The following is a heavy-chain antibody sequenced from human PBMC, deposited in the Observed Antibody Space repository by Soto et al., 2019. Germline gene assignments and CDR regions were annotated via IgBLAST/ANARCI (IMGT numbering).Heavy chain of an antibody. Sequence: TGGSLRLSCAASGFTFSSYAMSWVRQAPGKGLEWVSAISGSGGSTYYADSVKGRFTISRDNSKNTLYLQMNSLRAEDTAVYYCAKTSSTLYYYYGMDVWGQGTTVTVSS. CDR1: GFTFSSYA. CDR3: AKTSSTLYYYYGMDV. V-gene: IGHV3-23*01. J-gene: IGHJ6*02. CDR2: ISGSGGST. D-gene: IGHD2-2*01.